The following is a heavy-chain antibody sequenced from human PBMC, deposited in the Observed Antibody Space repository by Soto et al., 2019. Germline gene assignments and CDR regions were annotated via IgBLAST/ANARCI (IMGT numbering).Heavy chain of an antibody. D-gene: IGHD3-16*01. CDR1: GGSISSTSYY. Sequence: QLQLQESGPGLVKPSETLSLTCTVSGGSISSTSYYWGWIRQPPGKGLEWIGSIYSSGSAYYNPSLKSRVTISVDTSKIQFSLKLRTVTAADKAVYYCASMMGGDYFDYWGQGTLITVSS. CDR2: IYSSGSA. V-gene: IGHV4-39*01. J-gene: IGHJ4*02. CDR3: ASMMGGDYFDY.